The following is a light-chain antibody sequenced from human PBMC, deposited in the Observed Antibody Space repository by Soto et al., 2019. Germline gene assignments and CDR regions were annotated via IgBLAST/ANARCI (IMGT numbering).Light chain of an antibody. J-gene: IGKJ1*01. Sequence: DVQVAQSGSSLSADGGDSVTLKCLDSQSINTWLAWYQQKPGRAPKLLISDASTLESGVPSRFSGSGSGTEFTLTISSLQPDDFAAYYCQQYDSYSGTFGQGTKVDIK. V-gene: IGKV1-5*01. CDR1: QSINTW. CDR3: QQYDSYSGT. CDR2: DAS.